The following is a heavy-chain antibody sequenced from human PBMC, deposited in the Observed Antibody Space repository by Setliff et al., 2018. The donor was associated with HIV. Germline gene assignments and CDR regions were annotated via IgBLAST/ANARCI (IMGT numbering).Heavy chain of an antibody. V-gene: IGHV3-48*03. D-gene: IGHD1-26*01. CDR3: APLVGATGAPSY. Sequence: GGSLRLSCAASGFTFNSYAMNWVRQAPGKGLEWVSYISTSGNRIHYADSVKGRFTISRDNAKNSLYLQMDSLRAEDTAVYYCAPLVGATGAPSYWGQGTLVTVSS. CDR1: GFTFNSYA. CDR2: ISTSGNRI. J-gene: IGHJ4*02.